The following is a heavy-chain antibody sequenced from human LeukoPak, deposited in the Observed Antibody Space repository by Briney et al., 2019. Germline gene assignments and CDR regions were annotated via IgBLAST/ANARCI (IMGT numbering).Heavy chain of an antibody. Sequence: GGSLRLSCAASGFTFSSHAMSWVRQAPGKGLEWVSLISSSGVSTYYADSVKGRVTISRDNANNTLSLQMNNLRADDTGAYYCAGRPDWALGPLDFWGQGTLVTVSS. CDR2: ISSSGVST. J-gene: IGHJ4*02. CDR3: AGRPDWALGPLDF. CDR1: GFTFSSHA. V-gene: IGHV3-23*01. D-gene: IGHD3-9*01.